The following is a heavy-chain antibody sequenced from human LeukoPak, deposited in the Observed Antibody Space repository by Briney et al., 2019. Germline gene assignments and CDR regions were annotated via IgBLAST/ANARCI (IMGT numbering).Heavy chain of an antibody. CDR3: AREDYDSSGYYYVEGSWFDP. D-gene: IGHD3-22*01. J-gene: IGHJ5*02. V-gene: IGHV3-30*04. CDR1: GFTFNSYT. CDR2: ISYDESEK. Sequence: QPGRSLRLSCVASGFTFNSYTMHWVRQAPGKGLEWVALISYDESEKNYADSVKGRFTVSRGNSKNTLYLQMNSLRAEDTAVYYCAREDYDSSGYYYVEGSWFDPWGQGTPVTVSS.